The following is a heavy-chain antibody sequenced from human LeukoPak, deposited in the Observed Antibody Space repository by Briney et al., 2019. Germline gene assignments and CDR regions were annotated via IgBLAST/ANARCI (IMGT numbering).Heavy chain of an antibody. CDR1: GFVFSDFC. CDR3: ARAGYDETTWYN. CDR2: IKYDGSDK. D-gene: IGHD6-13*01. J-gene: IGHJ4*02. Sequence: PGGSLRLSCAASGFVFSDFCMSWVRQAPGKGLEWVASIKYDGSDKYYVDSVKGRFTISRDNAKNSLYLQMNSLRAEDTALYYCARAGYDETTWYNWGQGTLVTVSS. V-gene: IGHV3-7*01.